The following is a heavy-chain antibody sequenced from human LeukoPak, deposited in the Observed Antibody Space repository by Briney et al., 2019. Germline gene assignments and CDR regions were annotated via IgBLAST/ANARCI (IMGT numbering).Heavy chain of an antibody. CDR1: GFTFSDYY. Sequence: GSLRLSCAASGFTFSDYYMSWIRQPPGKGLEWIGEINHSGGTNYNPSLKSRVTISVDTSKNQFSLKLSSVTAADTAVYYCARLPVYWGQGTLVTVSS. D-gene: IGHD4-17*01. J-gene: IGHJ4*02. V-gene: IGHV4-34*01. CDR3: ARLPVY. CDR2: INHSGGT.